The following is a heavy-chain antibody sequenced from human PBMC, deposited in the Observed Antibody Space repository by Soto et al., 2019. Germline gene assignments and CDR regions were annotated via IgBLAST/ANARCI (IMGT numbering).Heavy chain of an antibody. Sequence: SETLSLTCTVSGGSISSGGYYWSWTRQHPGKGLEWIGYIYYSGSTYYNPSLKSRVTISVDTSKNQFPLRLSSVTAADTAVYYCARDSITIFGVVHYYYGMDVWGQGTTVTVS. J-gene: IGHJ6*02. D-gene: IGHD3-3*01. V-gene: IGHV4-31*03. CDR1: GGSISSGGYY. CDR2: IYYSGST. CDR3: ARDSITIFGVVHYYYGMDV.